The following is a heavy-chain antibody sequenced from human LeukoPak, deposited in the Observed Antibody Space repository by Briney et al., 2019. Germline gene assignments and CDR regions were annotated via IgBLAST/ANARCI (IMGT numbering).Heavy chain of an antibody. CDR3: ARWGGYYSSGYWLDY. J-gene: IGHJ4*02. Sequence: ASVKVSCKASGYTFTGYYMHWVRQAPGQGLEWMGCINPNSGGTNYAQKFQGRVTMTRDTSISTAYMELSRLRSDDTAVYYCARWGGYYSSGYWLDYWGQGTLVTVSS. CDR2: INPNSGGT. CDR1: GYTFTGYY. D-gene: IGHD3-22*01. V-gene: IGHV1-2*02.